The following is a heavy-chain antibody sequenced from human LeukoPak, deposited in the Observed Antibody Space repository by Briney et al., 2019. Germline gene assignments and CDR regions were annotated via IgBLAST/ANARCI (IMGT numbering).Heavy chain of an antibody. CDR2: ISGSGGST. J-gene: IGHJ4*02. D-gene: IGHD2-2*01. CDR1: GFTFSSYA. Sequence: SGGSLRLSCAASGFTFSSYAMSWVRQAPGKGLEWVSAISGSGGSTYYAESVKGRFTISRDNSKNTLYLQINSLRAEDTAVYYCYAPLNYFDYWGQGTLVTVSS. CDR3: YAPLNYFDY. V-gene: IGHV3-23*01.